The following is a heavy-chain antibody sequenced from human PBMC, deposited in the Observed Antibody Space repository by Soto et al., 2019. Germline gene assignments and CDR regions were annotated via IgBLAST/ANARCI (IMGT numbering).Heavy chain of an antibody. J-gene: IGHJ6*02. CDR2: ISYDGSNK. CDR1: GFTFSSYA. Sequence: GGSLRLSCAASGFTFSSYAMHWVRQAPGKGLEWVAVISYDGSNKYYADSVKGRFTISRDNSKNTLYLQMNSLRAEDTAVYYCARVSSSSSFYCYSYGMDVWGQGTTVTVSS. V-gene: IGHV3-30-3*01. D-gene: IGHD6-13*01. CDR3: ARVSSSSSFYCYSYGMDV.